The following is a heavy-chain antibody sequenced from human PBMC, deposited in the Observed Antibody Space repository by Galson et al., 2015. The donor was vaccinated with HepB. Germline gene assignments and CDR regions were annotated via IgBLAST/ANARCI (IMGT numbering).Heavy chain of an antibody. CDR1: GFTFSRLG. CDR3: AKGTTDIDY. CDR2: IGVSSTT. Sequence: PLRLSCAASGFTFSRLGMTGVRQAPGKGLECVAAIGVSSTTDYADSVKGRFTISRDNSKNMLFLQMNNLRAEDTAVYYCAKGTTDIDYWGQGTLVTVSS. D-gene: IGHD1-1*01. J-gene: IGHJ4*02. V-gene: IGHV3-23*01.